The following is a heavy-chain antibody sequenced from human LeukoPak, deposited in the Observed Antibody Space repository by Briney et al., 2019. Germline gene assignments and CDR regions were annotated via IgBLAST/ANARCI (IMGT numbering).Heavy chain of an antibody. CDR3: ARDAPSDTSGDYYISYFDY. CDR1: GYIFTDYY. CDR2: IDPNSGGT. V-gene: IGHV1-2*02. D-gene: IGHD3-22*01. J-gene: IGHJ4*02. Sequence: ASVKVSCKASGYIFTDYYIHWVRQAPGQGLEWMGLIDPNSGGTSYAQKFQGRVTMTRDTSIKTVYMELSRLRSDDTAVYYCARDAPSDTSGDYYISYFDYWGQGTLVTVSS.